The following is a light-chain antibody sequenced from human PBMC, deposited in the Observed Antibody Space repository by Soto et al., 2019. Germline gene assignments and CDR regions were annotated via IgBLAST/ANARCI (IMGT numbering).Light chain of an antibody. CDR2: EVT. CDR3: YSYTTSCPYG. V-gene: IGLV2-14*01. CDR1: TSDVGGYHF. Sequence: QSALTQPAYVSGSPGPSITLSCTGTTSDVGGYHFVSWYQQHPGKAPKLMIYEVTNRPSGVSDRFSGSKSGNTASLTISGLQAEDEADYYGYSYTTSCPYGFGTGT. J-gene: IGLJ1*01.